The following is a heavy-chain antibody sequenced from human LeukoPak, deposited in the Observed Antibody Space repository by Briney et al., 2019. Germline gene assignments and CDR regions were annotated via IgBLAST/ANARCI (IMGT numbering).Heavy chain of an antibody. J-gene: IGHJ4*02. CDR2: IIPIFGTA. CDR3: ARAATWELLTLDY. Sequence: SVKVSCKASGGTFSSYAISWVRQAPGQGLEWMGGIIPIFGTANYAQKFQGRVTITTDESTSTAYMELSSLRSEDTAVYYCARAATWELLTLDYWSQGTLVTVSS. D-gene: IGHD1-26*01. CDR1: GGTFSSYA. V-gene: IGHV1-69*05.